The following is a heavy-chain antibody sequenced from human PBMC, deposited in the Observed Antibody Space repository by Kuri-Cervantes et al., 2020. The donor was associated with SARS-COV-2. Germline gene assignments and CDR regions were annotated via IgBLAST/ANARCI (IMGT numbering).Heavy chain of an antibody. V-gene: IGHV3-30-3*01. J-gene: IGHJ4*02. CDR3: QAQLTFGGVFAQDDY. Sequence: GGSLRLSCAASGFTFSSYAMHWVRQAPGKGLEWVTVISYDGNNKYYADPVKGRFTISRDNSKNTLYLQMNSLRAEDTAVYYCQAQLTFGGVFAQDDYWGQGTLVTVSS. D-gene: IGHD3-16*02. CDR1: GFTFSSYA. CDR2: ISYDGNNK.